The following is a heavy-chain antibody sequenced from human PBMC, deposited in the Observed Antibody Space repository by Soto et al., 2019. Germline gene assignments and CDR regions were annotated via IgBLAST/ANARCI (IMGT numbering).Heavy chain of an antibody. CDR1: GGSISSGGYS. CDR3: AREAMRDYSNWFDP. CDR2: IYHSGST. Sequence: SETLSLTCAVSGGSISSGGYSWSWIRQPPGKGLEWIGYIYHSGSTYYNPSLKSRVTISVDRSKNQFSLKLSSVTAADTAVYYCAREAMRDYSNWFDPWGQGTLVTVSS. V-gene: IGHV4-30-2*01. J-gene: IGHJ5*02. D-gene: IGHD4-4*01.